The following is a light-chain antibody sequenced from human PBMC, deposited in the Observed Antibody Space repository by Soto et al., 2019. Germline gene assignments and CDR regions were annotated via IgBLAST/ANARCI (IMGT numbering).Light chain of an antibody. CDR3: QQYGSSPFT. CDR1: QSVSSSY. Sequence: EIVLTQSPVTLSLSPGERGTLSCGASQSVSSSYLAWYQQKPGLAPRLLMYDASSRATGTPDRFSGSGSGTDSTLTISRLEPEDVAVYYCQQYGSSPFTFGQGTRVEIK. V-gene: IGKV3D-20*01. CDR2: DAS. J-gene: IGKJ5*01.